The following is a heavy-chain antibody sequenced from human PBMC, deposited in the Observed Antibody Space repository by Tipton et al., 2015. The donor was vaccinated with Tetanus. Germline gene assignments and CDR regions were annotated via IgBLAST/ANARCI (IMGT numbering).Heavy chain of an antibody. V-gene: IGHV3-13*01. CDR1: GFTFSNSD. CDR2: IGVGADT. J-gene: IGHJ2*01. D-gene: IGHD7-27*01. Sequence: SLRLSCAASGFTFSNSDFHWVRQATGKGLEWVSAIGVGADTYYPGSVKGRFTISRENAKNTLYLQMNSLTAGDTAVYYCARSSRFAGETGWYFDLWGRGTLVTVSS. CDR3: ARSSRFAGETGWYFDL.